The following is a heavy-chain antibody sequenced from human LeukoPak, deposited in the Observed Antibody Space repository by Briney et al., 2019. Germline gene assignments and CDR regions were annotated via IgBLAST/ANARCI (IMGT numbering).Heavy chain of an antibody. CDR3: AGALFHYDSSGYDTGAYDI. D-gene: IGHD3-22*01. J-gene: IGHJ3*02. CDR1: GGTFSNYA. CDR2: TTPIFGSA. Sequence: GASVKVACKASGGTFSNYALSWVRQAPGRGLEWMGGTTPIFGSAEYAQNFQGRVTVTTDESTSTAYMEMSSLRSDDTAVYYCAGALFHYDSSGYDTGAYDIWGQGTMVTVSS. V-gene: IGHV1-69*05.